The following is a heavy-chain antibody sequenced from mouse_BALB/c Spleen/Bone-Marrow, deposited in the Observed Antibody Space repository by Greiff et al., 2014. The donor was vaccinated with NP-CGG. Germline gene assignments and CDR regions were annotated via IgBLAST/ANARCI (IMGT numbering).Heavy chain of an antibody. J-gene: IGHJ2*01. CDR1: GFTFTDYY. CDR2: IRNKANGYTT. Sequence: EVQLQESGGGLVQPGGSLRLSCATSGFTFTDYYMNWVRQPPRKALEWLGFIRNKANGYTTEYSASVKGRFTISRDNSQNILYLQMNTLRAEDSATYYCARDKGRVFFDYWGQGTTLTVSS. CDR3: ARDKGRVFFDY. V-gene: IGHV7-3*02.